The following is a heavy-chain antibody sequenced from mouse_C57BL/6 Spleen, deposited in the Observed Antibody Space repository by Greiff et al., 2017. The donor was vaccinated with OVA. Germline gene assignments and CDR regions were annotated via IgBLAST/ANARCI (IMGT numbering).Heavy chain of an antibody. CDR1: GFNIKDDY. D-gene: IGHD1-1*01. V-gene: IGHV14-4*01. CDR2: IDPENGDT. CDR3: TTYGSSSPAWFAY. Sequence: EVQGVESGAELVRPGASVKLSCTASGFNIKDDYMHWVKQRPEQGLEWIGWIDPENGDTEYASKFQGKATITADTSSNTAYLQLSSLTSEDTAVYYCTTYGSSSPAWFAYWGQGTLVTVSA. J-gene: IGHJ3*01.